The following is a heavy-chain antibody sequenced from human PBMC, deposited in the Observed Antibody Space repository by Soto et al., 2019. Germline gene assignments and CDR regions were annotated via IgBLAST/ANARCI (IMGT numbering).Heavy chain of an antibody. CDR3: ATKPDVVADNRESDQYGMEV. Sequence: GGSLRISCKCSGYSVTRYLSSCVLQMPGRGLYCMWRIDPSDSYTNYSPSFQGHVTISADKSISTAYLQWSSLKASETAMYYCATKPDVVADNRESDQYGMEVCGQGPTV. CDR2: IDPSDSYT. D-gene: IGHD2-15*01. CDR1: GYSVTRYL. J-gene: IGHJ6*01. V-gene: IGHV5-10-1*01.